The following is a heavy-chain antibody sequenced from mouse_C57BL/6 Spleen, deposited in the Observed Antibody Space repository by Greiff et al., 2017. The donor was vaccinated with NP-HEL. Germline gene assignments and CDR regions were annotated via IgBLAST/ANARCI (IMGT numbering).Heavy chain of an antibody. J-gene: IGHJ3*01. CDR3: ARVHYGSSSAWFAY. Sequence: VQLQQPGAELVKPGASVKMSCKASGYTFTSYWITWVKQRPGQGLEWIGDIYPGSGSTNYNEKFKSKATMTVDTSSSTAYMQLSSLTSEDSAVYYCARVHYGSSSAWFAYWGQGTLVTVSA. CDR1: GYTFTSYW. CDR2: IYPGSGST. V-gene: IGHV1-55*01. D-gene: IGHD1-1*01.